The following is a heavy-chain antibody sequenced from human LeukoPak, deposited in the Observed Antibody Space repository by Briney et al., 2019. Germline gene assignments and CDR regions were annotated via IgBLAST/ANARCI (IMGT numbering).Heavy chain of an antibody. CDR2: INPNSGGP. J-gene: IGHJ4*02. Sequence: ASVKVSCKASGYTFTGYYIHWVRQAPGQGLEWMGWINPNSGGPNYAQNFLGRVTMTRDTSISTAYMELSRLISDDTVVYYCARETKYYFGSGSYSPPPPDYWGQGTLVTVSS. D-gene: IGHD3-10*01. V-gene: IGHV1-2*02. CDR3: ARETKYYFGSGSYSPPPPDY. CDR1: GYTFTGYY.